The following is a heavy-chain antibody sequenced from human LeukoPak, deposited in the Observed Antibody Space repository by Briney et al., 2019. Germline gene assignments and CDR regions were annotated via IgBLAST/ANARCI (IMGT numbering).Heavy chain of an antibody. D-gene: IGHD3-3*01. CDR2: INHSGST. J-gene: IGHJ4*02. V-gene: IGHV4-34*01. Sequence: SETLSLTCAVYGGSFSGYYWSWIRQPPGKGLEWIGEINHSGSTNYNPSLKSRVTISVDTSKNQFSLKLSSVTAADTAVYYCARNDDFWSGYNGIDYWGQGTLVTVSS. CDR3: ARNDDFWSGYNGIDY. CDR1: GGSFSGYY.